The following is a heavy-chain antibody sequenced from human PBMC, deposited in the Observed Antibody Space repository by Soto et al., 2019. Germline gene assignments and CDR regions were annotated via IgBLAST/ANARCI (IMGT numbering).Heavy chain of an antibody. J-gene: IGHJ6*02. Sequence: ETLSLTCAVYGGSFSGYYWSWIRQPPGKGLEWIGEINHSGSTNYNPSLKSRVTISVDTSKNQFSLKLSSVTAADTAVYYCARVLRGRGIYYDSSGYKGRNYGMDVWGQGTTVTVSS. V-gene: IGHV4-34*01. CDR3: ARVLRGRGIYYDSSGYKGRNYGMDV. CDR1: GGSFSGYY. CDR2: INHSGST. D-gene: IGHD3-22*01.